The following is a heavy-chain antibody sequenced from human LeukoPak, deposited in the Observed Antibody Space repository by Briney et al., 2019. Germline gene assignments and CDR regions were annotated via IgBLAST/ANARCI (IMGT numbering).Heavy chain of an antibody. CDR1: GYTFTSYY. V-gene: IGHV1-46*01. CDR2: INPSGGST. D-gene: IGHD2-15*01. CDR3: AREYCSGGSCYLGHARH. J-gene: IGHJ4*02. Sequence: GASVKVSCKASGYTFTSYYMHWVRQAPGQGLEWMGIINPSGGSTSYAQKFQGRVTMTRDMSTSTVYMELSSLRSEDTAMYYCAREYCSGGSCYLGHARHWGQGTLVTVSS.